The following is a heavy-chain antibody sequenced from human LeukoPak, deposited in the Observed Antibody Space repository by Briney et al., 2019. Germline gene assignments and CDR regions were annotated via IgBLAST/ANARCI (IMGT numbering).Heavy chain of an antibody. CDR3: ARGMATIPDY. CDR1: GGTFSSYA. D-gene: IGHD5-24*01. Sequence: ASVKVSCKASGGTFSSYAISWVRQAPGQGLEWMGRIFPILGIANYAQKFQGRVTITADKSTSTAYMELSSLRSEDTAVYYCARGMATIPDYWGQGTLVTVSS. V-gene: IGHV1-69*04. J-gene: IGHJ4*02. CDR2: IFPILGIA.